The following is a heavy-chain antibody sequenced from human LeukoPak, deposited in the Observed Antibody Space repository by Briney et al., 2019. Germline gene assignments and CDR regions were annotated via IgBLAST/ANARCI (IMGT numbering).Heavy chain of an antibody. Sequence: ASVKVSCKASGYTFTGYYMHWVRHAPGQGLEWMGWINPNSGGTNYAQKFQGWVTMTRDTSISTAYMELSRLRSDDTAVYYCARGRNYYGSGSYYHFDYWGQGTLVTVSS. D-gene: IGHD3-10*01. CDR2: INPNSGGT. J-gene: IGHJ4*02. CDR3: ARGRNYYGSGSYYHFDY. CDR1: GYTFTGYY. V-gene: IGHV1-2*04.